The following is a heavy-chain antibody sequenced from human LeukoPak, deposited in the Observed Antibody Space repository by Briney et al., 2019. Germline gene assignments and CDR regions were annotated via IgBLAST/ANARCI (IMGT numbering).Heavy chain of an antibody. Sequence: SVKVSCKASGYTFTGYYMHWVRQAPGQGLEWMGRIIPILGIANYAQKFQGRVTITADKSTSTAYMELSSLRSEDTAVYYCARDIVVVPAAMRYGMDVWGQGTTVTVSS. CDR3: ARDIVVVPAAMRYGMDV. V-gene: IGHV1-69*04. D-gene: IGHD2-2*01. CDR2: IIPILGIA. J-gene: IGHJ6*02. CDR1: GYTFTGYY.